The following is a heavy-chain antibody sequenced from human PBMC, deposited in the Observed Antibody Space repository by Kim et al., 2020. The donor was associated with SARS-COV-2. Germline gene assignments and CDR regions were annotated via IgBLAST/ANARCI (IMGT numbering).Heavy chain of an antibody. CDR2: IYTSGST. Sequence: SETLSLTCTVSGGSISSYYWSWIRQPAGKGLEWIGRIYTSGSTNYNPSLKSRVTMSVDTSKNQFSLKLSSVTAADTAVYYCARGGVSSSSMSRAFDIWGQGTMVTVSS. CDR1: GGSISSYY. D-gene: IGHD6-6*01. J-gene: IGHJ3*02. CDR3: ARGGVSSSSMSRAFDI. V-gene: IGHV4-4*07.